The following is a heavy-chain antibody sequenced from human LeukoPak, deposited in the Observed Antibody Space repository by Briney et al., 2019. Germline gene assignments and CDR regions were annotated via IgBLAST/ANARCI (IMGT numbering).Heavy chain of an antibody. CDR1: GFTFSSYS. CDR2: IWYDGSNK. V-gene: IGHV3-30*02. J-gene: IGHJ4*02. Sequence: GGSLRLSCAASGFTFSSYSMNWVRQAPGKGLEWVAVIWYDGSNKYYADSVKGRFTISRDNSKNTLYLQMNSLRAEDTAVYYCAKDGGYSYGSPFDYWGQGTLVTVSS. D-gene: IGHD5-18*01. CDR3: AKDGGYSYGSPFDY.